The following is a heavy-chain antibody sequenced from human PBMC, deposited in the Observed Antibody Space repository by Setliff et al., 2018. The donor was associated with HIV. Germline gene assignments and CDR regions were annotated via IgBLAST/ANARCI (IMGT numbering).Heavy chain of an antibody. CDR3: ARDGGFGDQGGNWFDP. CDR2: VSHSGRT. D-gene: IGHD3-10*01. V-gene: IGHV4-4*02. Sequence: SETLSLTCAVSGGYISSTNWWSWVRQPPGKGLEWIGEVSHSGRTNYNPSLKSRVSISVDKSKNQLSLKLNSVTAADPAVYYCARDGGFGDQGGNWFDPWGQGTLVTVSS. CDR1: GGYISSTNW. J-gene: IGHJ5*02.